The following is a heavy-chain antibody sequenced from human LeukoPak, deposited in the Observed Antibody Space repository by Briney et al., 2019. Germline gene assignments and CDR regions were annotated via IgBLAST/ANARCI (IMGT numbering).Heavy chain of an antibody. CDR3: ATYNSSYFR. D-gene: IGHD3-22*01. CDR2: IFYSGST. V-gene: IGHV4-39*01. CDR1: GGSISSSTYF. Sequence: SATLSLTCAVSGGSISSSTYFWGLIRRPPGKGLEWIGSIFYSGSTYYNPSLKSRVTISVDTSKNQFSLKLSSVAAADTAVYYCATYNSSYFRWGQGTLVTVSS. J-gene: IGHJ4*02.